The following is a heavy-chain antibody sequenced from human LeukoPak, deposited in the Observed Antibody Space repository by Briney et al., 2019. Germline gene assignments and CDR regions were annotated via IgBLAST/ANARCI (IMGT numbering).Heavy chain of an antibody. V-gene: IGHV1-69*13. CDR3: ARDSEGDGDYVSYFDY. Sequence: GASVTVSCKASGGTFSNFGISWLRQAPGRGPEWMGGIIPMFGTATYGQKFQGRVTITADESTAYMELTSLRSEDTAVYYCARDSEGDGDYVSYFDYWGQGTLVSVS. CDR1: GGTFSNFG. J-gene: IGHJ4*02. CDR2: IIPMFGTA. D-gene: IGHD4-17*01.